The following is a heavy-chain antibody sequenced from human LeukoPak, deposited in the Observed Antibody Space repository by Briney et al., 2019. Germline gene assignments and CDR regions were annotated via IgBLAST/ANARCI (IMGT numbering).Heavy chain of an antibody. V-gene: IGHV6-1*01. CDR3: ARALGVIFDY. Sequence: SQTLSLSCAISGDSVSSNAATWNWIRQSPSRGLEWLGRTYYRSKWSNDYAVSVKSRLTINPDTSKNHFSLQLNFVTPEDTAVYFCARALGVIFDYWGQGTLVTVSS. CDR1: GDSVSSNAAT. CDR2: TYYRSKWSN. J-gene: IGHJ4*02. D-gene: IGHD2-8*01.